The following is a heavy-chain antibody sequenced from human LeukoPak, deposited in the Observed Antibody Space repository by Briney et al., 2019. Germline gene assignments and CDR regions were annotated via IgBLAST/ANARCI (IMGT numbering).Heavy chain of an antibody. Sequence: ASVKVSCKASGGTLSSYAISWVRQAPGQGLEWMGGIIPIFGIANYAQKFQGRVTITTDESTSTAYMELSSPRSEDTAVYYCARRKADMINDAFDIWGQGTMVTVSS. V-gene: IGHV1-69*05. D-gene: IGHD3-22*01. CDR1: GGTLSSYA. CDR3: ARRKADMINDAFDI. J-gene: IGHJ3*02. CDR2: IIPIFGIA.